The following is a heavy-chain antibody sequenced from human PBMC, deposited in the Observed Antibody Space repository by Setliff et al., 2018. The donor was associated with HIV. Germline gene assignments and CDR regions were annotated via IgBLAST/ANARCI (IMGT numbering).Heavy chain of an antibody. V-gene: IGHV3-74*01. CDR1: GFTLSDHF. D-gene: IGHD1-26*01. Sequence: GSLRLSCAASGFTLSDHFIDWIRQPPGKGLEWVSRINTDGSSTSYADSVKGRFTISRDNAKNTLYLQMNSLRAEDTAVYYCASAIVGLGYNFFSVDVWGKGTTVTVSS. CDR3: ASAIVGLGYNFFSVDV. J-gene: IGHJ6*04. CDR2: INTDGSST.